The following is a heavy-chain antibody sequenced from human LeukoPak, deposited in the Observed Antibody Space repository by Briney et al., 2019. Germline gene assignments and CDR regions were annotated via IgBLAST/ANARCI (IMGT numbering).Heavy chain of an antibody. Sequence: PGRSLRLSCAASGFTFSSYGMHWVRQAPGKGLEWVAVISYDGSNKYYADSVKGRFTISRDNSKHTLYLQMNSLSAEDTAVYYCAKGIGITMIPDYWGQGTLVTVSS. J-gene: IGHJ4*02. V-gene: IGHV3-30*18. D-gene: IGHD3-22*01. CDR1: GFTFSSYG. CDR2: ISYDGSNK. CDR3: AKGIGITMIPDY.